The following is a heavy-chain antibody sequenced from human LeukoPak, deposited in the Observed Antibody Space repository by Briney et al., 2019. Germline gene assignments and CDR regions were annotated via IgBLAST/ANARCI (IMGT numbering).Heavy chain of an antibody. CDR2: INTNCGDT. CDR3: SRLAGCGGDCYSEVDY. Sequence: ASVKVSCKASGYTFTDYYIHWVRQAPGQGVEWMGWINTNCGDTNYAQRFQGKIAMTRDTSTNTTYMELSSLTSDDTALYYCSRLAGCGGDCYSEVDYWGQGTLVIVSS. J-gene: IGHJ4*02. CDR1: GYTFTDYY. V-gene: IGHV1-2*02. D-gene: IGHD2-21*02.